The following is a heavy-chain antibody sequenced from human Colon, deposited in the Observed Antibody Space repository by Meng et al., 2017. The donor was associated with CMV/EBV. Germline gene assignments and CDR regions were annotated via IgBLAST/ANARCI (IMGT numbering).Heavy chain of an antibody. J-gene: IGHJ6*02. Sequence: GGSLRLSCAVSGFSLSTYEIIWVRQAPGKGLEWVSYMSTSGYAIHYADSVMGRFTISRDNAKSSMYLQVDSLRAEDTAVYYCARSRNALVPYYDIPSLWGQGTTVTVSS. V-gene: IGHV3-48*03. CDR1: GFSLSTYE. CDR3: ARSRNALVPYYDIPSL. CDR2: MSTSGYAI. D-gene: IGHD3-9*01.